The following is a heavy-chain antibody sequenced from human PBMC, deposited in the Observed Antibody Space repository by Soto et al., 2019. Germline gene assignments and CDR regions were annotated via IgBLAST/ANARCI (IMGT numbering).Heavy chain of an antibody. J-gene: IGHJ5*01. V-gene: IGHV3-49*03. CDR2: IRSKTYGGTA. CDR1: GFTFDDYA. Sequence: EVQLVESGGGLVQPGRSLRLSCTASGFTFDDYAMSWFRQAPGKGLEWVGFIRSKTYGGTAEYAASVKGRFTISRDDSKSIAYLQMNSLKTEDTAVYYCTRAGDGYSTYHWFDSWGQGTLVTVSS. D-gene: IGHD5-18*01. CDR3: TRAGDGYSTYHWFDS.